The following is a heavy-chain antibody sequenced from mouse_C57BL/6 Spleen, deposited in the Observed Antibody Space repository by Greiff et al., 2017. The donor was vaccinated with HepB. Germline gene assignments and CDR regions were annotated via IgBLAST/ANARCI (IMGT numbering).Heavy chain of an antibody. V-gene: IGHV1-80*01. D-gene: IGHD1-1*01. J-gene: IGHJ3*01. CDR1: GYAFSSYW. CDR3: ARSGGSYGSSFFAY. Sequence: VQLQQSGAELVKPGASVKISCKASGYAFSSYWMNWVKQRPGKGLEWIGQIYPGDGDTNYNGKFKGKATLTADKSSSTAYMQLSSLTSEDSAVYFCARSGGSYGSSFFAYWGQGTLVTVSA. CDR2: IYPGDGDT.